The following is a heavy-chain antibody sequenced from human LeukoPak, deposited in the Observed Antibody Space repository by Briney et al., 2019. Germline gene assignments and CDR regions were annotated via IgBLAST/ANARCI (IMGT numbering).Heavy chain of an antibody. CDR1: GFTFSSYG. CDR2: IWYDGSNK. CDR3: AKDRRGLERSLDY. Sequence: PGGSLRLSCAASGFTFSSYGMHWVRQAPGKGLEWVAVIWYDGSNKYYADSVKGRFTISRDNSKNTLYLQMNSLRAEDTAVYYCAKDRRGLERSLDYWGQGTLVTVSS. V-gene: IGHV3-33*06. J-gene: IGHJ4*02. D-gene: IGHD1-1*01.